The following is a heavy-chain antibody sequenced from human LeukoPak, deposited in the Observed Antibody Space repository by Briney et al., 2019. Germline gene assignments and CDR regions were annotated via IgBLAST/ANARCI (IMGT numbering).Heavy chain of an antibody. V-gene: IGHV3-20*04. CDR3: AKGGTGIDY. Sequence: AGGSLRLSCAASGFTFDDSGMSWVRQAPGKGLEWVAGIKWNGGSTGYADSVKGRFTISRDNAKNSLYLQMNSLRAEDTAVYYCAKGGTGIDYWGQGTLVTVSS. D-gene: IGHD1/OR15-1a*01. CDR2: IKWNGGST. J-gene: IGHJ4*02. CDR1: GFTFDDSG.